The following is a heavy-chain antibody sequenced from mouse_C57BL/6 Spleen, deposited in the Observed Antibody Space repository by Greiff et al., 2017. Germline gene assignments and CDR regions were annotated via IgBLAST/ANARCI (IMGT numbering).Heavy chain of an antibody. J-gene: IGHJ4*01. CDR3: ARYGSNYYYAMDY. Sequence: VQLKESGGGLVQPGGSLSLSCAASGFTFTDYYMSWVRQPPGKALEWLGFIRNKANGYTTEYSASVKGRFTISRDNSQSILYLQMNALRAEDSATYYCARYGSNYYYAMDYWGQGTSVTVSS. D-gene: IGHD2-5*01. CDR1: GFTFTDYY. V-gene: IGHV7-3*01. CDR2: IRNKANGYTT.